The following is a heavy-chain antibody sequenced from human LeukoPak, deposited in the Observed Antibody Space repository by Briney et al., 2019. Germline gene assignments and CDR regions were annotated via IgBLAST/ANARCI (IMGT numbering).Heavy chain of an antibody. Sequence: PSETLSLTCTVSGGSISSSGYYWSWIRQHPGKGLEWIGYISYGGNTYYNPSLKSRVTISADTSKNQFSLKLSSMTGADTAVYYYARERSLYYFDHWGQGTLVTVSS. CDR1: GGSISSSGYY. V-gene: IGHV4-31*03. CDR2: ISYGGNT. J-gene: IGHJ4*02. CDR3: ARERSLYYFDH. D-gene: IGHD3-16*01.